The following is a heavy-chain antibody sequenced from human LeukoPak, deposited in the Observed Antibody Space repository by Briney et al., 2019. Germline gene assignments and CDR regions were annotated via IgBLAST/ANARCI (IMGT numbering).Heavy chain of an antibody. Sequence: ASVKVSCKASGYTFPNYGFTWMRQAPGQGLEWMGWISSYNGNTQYAQNFQGRLTLTTDTSTNTAYMDLRSLRSNDTAVYYCATPTKGAYFYYYMDVWGAGTTVTVSS. CDR1: GYTFPNYG. CDR3: ATPTKGAYFYYYMDV. D-gene: IGHD1-14*01. CDR2: ISSYNGNT. V-gene: IGHV1-18*01. J-gene: IGHJ6*03.